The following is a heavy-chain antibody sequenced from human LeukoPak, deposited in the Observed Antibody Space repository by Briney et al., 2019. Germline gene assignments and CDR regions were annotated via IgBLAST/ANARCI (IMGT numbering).Heavy chain of an antibody. CDR3: ARMTTVTTPRFDY. V-gene: IGHV4-31*03. Sequence: SQTLSLTCTVSGGSISSGGYYWSWICQHPGKGLEWIGYIYYSGSTYYNPSLKSRVTISVDTSKNQFSLKLSSVTAADTAVYYCARMTTVTTPRFDYWGQGTLVTVSS. CDR1: GGSISSGGYY. CDR2: IYYSGST. J-gene: IGHJ4*02. D-gene: IGHD4-11*01.